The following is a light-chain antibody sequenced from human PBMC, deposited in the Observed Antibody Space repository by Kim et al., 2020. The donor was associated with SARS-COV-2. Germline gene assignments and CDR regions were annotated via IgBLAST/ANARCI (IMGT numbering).Light chain of an antibody. CDR1: SSNIGVNP. CDR3: AAWDDSLSGLV. J-gene: IGLJ3*02. Sequence: ELTQAPSTSGTPGQRVTISCSGSSSNIGVNPVNWYQQLPGTAPKLLIYSYNQRPSGVPDRFSGSKSGTSASLAISGLQSDDEADYYCAAWDDSLSGLVFGGGTQLTIL. CDR2: SYN. V-gene: IGLV1-44*01.